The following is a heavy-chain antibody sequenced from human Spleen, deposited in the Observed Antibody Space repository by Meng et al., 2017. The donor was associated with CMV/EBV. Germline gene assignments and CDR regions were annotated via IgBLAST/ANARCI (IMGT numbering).Heavy chain of an antibody. CDR2: ISGRGGST. V-gene: IGHV3-23*01. Sequence: GESLKISCVASEFTFSSYAMSWVRQAPGKGLEWVSTISGRGGSTKYADSVKGRFTISRDNSKNTLYLQMNSLRAEDTAVYYCAKNSQIFGVLTFGYWGQGTLVTVSS. CDR1: EFTFSSYA. CDR3: AKNSQIFGVLTFGY. J-gene: IGHJ4*02. D-gene: IGHD3-3*01.